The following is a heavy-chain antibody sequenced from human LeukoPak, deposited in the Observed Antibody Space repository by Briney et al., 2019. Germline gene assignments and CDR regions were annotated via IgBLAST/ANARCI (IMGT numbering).Heavy chain of an antibody. CDR2: IKRKADGGPT. Sequence: GGSLRLSCVASGFIFSDAWMTWVRQAPGKGLEWVGRIKRKADGGPTDYAAPVKGRFTISRDDSKNTLYLQMNSLKIEDTAVYFYSTNQALDIWGQGTKVTVSS. V-gene: IGHV3-15*01. CDR3: STNQALDI. CDR1: GFIFSDAW. J-gene: IGHJ3*02.